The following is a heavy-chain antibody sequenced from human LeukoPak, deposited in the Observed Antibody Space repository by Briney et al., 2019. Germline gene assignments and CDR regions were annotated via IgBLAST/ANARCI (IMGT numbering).Heavy chain of an antibody. CDR3: ASRTDDAFDI. CDR2: IYHSGST. V-gene: IGHV4-30-2*01. J-gene: IGHJ3*02. CDR1: GGSISSGGYY. Sequence: SETLSLTCTVSGGSISSGGYYWSWIRQPPGKGLEWIGYIYHSGSTYYNPSLKSRVAISVDRSKNQFSLKLSSVTAADTAVYYCASRTDDAFDIWGQGTMVTVSS. D-gene: IGHD1-14*01.